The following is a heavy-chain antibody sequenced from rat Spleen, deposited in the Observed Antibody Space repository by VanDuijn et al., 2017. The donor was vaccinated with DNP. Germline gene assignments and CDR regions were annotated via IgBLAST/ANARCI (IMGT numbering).Heavy chain of an antibody. D-gene: IGHD1-6*01. Sequence: EVQLQESGPGLVKPSQSLSLTCSVTGYSITSNYWGWIRKFPGNKMEWIGHIRYSGSTSYNPSLKSRISITRDTSKNQYFLHLNSVTTEDTATYYGASRAPGDYFYGGYFDYWGQGVMVTVSS. CDR2: IRYSGST. CDR3: ASRAPGDYFYGGYFDY. J-gene: IGHJ2*01. V-gene: IGHV3-1*01. CDR1: GYSITSNY.